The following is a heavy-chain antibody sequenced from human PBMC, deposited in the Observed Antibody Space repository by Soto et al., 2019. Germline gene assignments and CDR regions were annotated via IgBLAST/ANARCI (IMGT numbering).Heavy chain of an antibody. Sequence: EVQLVESGGGLVKPGGSLRLSCAASGFTFSDYAMNWVRQAPGKGLEWVSSISVSGTFIYYADSVKGRFTISRDNAKKALLLQMKSRRAEDTAMYYCARVSDDSTPEYWGQGTLVTVSS. CDR1: GFTFSDYA. CDR2: ISVSGTFI. V-gene: IGHV3-21*01. D-gene: IGHD4-4*01. CDR3: ARVSDDSTPEY. J-gene: IGHJ4*02.